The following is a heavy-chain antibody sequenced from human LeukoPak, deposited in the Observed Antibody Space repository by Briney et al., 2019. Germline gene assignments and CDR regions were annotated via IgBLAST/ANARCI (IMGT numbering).Heavy chain of an antibody. CDR2: LYSGGNT. D-gene: IGHD1-26*01. CDR3: ARTSVGAPSYYFDY. Sequence: GGSLRLSCAASGFTVSSSYMSWVRQAPGKGLEWVSVLYSGGNTYYADSVEGRFIISRDNSKNTLYLQMNSLRAEDTAVYYCARTSVGAPSYYFDYWGQGTLVTVSS. CDR1: GFTVSSSY. J-gene: IGHJ4*02. V-gene: IGHV3-66*01.